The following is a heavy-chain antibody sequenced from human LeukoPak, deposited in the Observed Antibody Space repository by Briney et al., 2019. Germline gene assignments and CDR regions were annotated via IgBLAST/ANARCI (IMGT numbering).Heavy chain of an antibody. Sequence: GGSLRLSCAASGFTFSSYSMNWVRQTPGKGLEGVSSISSSSSYIYYADSVKGRFTISRDNAKNSLYLQMNSLRAEDTAVYYCARDTGYCSSTSCYREGGGATFFDYWGQGALVTVSS. CDR1: GFTFSSYS. D-gene: IGHD2-2*01. CDR3: ARDTGYCSSTSCYREGGGATFFDY. J-gene: IGHJ4*02. CDR2: ISSSSSYI. V-gene: IGHV3-21*01.